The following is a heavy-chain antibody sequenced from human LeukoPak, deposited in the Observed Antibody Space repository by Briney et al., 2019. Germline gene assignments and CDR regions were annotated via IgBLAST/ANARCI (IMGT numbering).Heavy chain of an antibody. Sequence: ASVKVSCKASGYTLTTYGINWVRQAPGQGLEWMGWINTNTGNPTYAQGFTGRFVFSVDTSVRTAYLQINSLTAEDTAVYYCAREGSGRRRLGSDYWGQGTLVTVSS. CDR2: INTNTGNP. CDR3: AREGSGRRRLGSDY. V-gene: IGHV7-4-1*02. CDR1: GYTLTTYG. D-gene: IGHD3-10*01. J-gene: IGHJ4*02.